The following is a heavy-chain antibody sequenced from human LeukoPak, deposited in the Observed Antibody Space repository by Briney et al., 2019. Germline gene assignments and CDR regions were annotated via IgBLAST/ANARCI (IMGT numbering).Heavy chain of an antibody. CDR1: GGSISSYY. V-gene: IGHV4-59*01. J-gene: IGHJ5*02. D-gene: IGHD1-1*01. CDR2: IYYSGST. CDR3: AREPGTGGNWFDP. Sequence: KSSETLSLTCTVSGGSISSYYWSWIRQPPGKGLEWIGYIYYSGSTNYNPSLKSRVTISVDTSKNQFSLKLSSVTAADTAVYYCAREPGTGGNWFDPWGQGTLVTVSS.